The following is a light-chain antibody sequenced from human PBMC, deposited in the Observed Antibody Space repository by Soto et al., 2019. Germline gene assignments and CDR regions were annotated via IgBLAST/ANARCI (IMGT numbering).Light chain of an antibody. Sequence: QSVLTQPASVSGSPGQSITISCTGTSSDVGSYNYVSWYQHHPGKVPKLMIYDVSSRPSGVSNRFSGSKSGNTASLTISGLQTEDEADYYCGSYTTSETRVFGTGTKVTVL. CDR1: SSDVGSYNY. CDR3: GSYTTSETRV. V-gene: IGLV2-14*03. CDR2: DVS. J-gene: IGLJ1*01.